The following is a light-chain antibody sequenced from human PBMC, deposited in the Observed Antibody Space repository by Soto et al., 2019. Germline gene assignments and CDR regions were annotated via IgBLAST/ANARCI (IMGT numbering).Light chain of an antibody. Sequence: DIQMNQSPSTLSASLGDRVTITCRASQSISSWLAWYQQKPGKAPNLLIYDASSLESGVPSRFSGSGSGTEFTLTISSLQPDDFATYYCQQYNSYSRTFGQGTKVDIK. J-gene: IGKJ1*01. V-gene: IGKV1-5*01. CDR1: QSISSW. CDR2: DAS. CDR3: QQYNSYSRT.